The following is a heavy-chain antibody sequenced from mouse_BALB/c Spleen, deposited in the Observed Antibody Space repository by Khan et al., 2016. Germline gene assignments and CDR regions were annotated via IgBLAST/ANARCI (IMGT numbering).Heavy chain of an antibody. CDR2: IRSKSNNYAT. V-gene: IGHV10S3*01. CDR1: GFTFNTNA. CDR3: VRDTPFAY. Sequence: EVQLVETGGGLVQPRGSLKLSCAASGFTFNTNAMNWVRQAPGKGLEWVSRIRSKSNNYATYYADSEKDRFTISRDDSQSMLYLQMNNLKTEDTAMYYCVRDTPFAYWGQGTLVTVSA. J-gene: IGHJ3*01.